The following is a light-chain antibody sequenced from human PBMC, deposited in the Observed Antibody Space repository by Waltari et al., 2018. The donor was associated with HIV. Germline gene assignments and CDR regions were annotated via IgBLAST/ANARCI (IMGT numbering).Light chain of an antibody. CDR1: SSNIGSNF. J-gene: IGLJ3*02. CDR2: GNN. Sequence: QSVLTQPPSASGTPGHSVTISCSGSSSNIGSNFVYWYQQFPGAAPKLLIYGNNRRPSGVPDRFSGSKSGTSAALAISGLRSEDEADYYCAAWDDSLREVCGGGTKLTVL. CDR3: AAWDDSLREV. V-gene: IGLV1-47*01.